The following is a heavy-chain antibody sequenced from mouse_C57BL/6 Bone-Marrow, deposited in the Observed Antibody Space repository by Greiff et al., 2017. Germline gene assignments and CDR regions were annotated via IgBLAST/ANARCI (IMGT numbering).Heavy chain of an antibody. J-gene: IGHJ4*01. Sequence: VQLQQPGAELVKPGASVKLSCKASGYTFTSYWMHWVKQRPGRGLEWIGRIDPNSGGTKYNEKFKSKATLTVDKPSSTAYMQLSSLTSEDSAVYYCARGGITTVVPLDAMDYWGQGTSVTVSS. CDR2: IDPNSGGT. D-gene: IGHD1-1*01. CDR3: ARGGITTVVPLDAMDY. CDR1: GYTFTSYW. V-gene: IGHV1-72*01.